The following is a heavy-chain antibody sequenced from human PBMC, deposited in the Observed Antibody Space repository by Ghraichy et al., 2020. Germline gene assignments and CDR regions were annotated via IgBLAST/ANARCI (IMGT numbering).Heavy chain of an antibody. CDR2: VYYSGSA. CDR3: TKLSEQWLGGWFDP. J-gene: IGHJ5*02. D-gene: IGHD6-19*01. CDR1: GVSISSTSYY. Sequence: SETLSLTCAVSGVSISSTSYYWGWIRQPPGKGLEWIASVYYSGSAYYNPSLKSRVTISADTSKNQFSLRLSSVTTTDTAVYFCTKLSEQWLGGWFDPWGQGILVTVSS. V-gene: IGHV4-39*01.